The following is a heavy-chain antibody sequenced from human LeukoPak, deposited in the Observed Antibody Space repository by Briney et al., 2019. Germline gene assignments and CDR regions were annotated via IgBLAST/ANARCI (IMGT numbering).Heavy chain of an antibody. D-gene: IGHD3-3*01. CDR3: ARGGKYYDFWSGYYPTFNWFDP. J-gene: IGHJ5*02. V-gene: IGHV1-69*13. CDR2: IIPIFGTA. Sequence: SVKVSCKASGGTFSSYAISWVRQAPGQGLEWMGGIIPIFGTANYAQKFQGRVTITADESTSTAYMELSSLRSEGTAVYYCARGGKYYDFWSGYYPTFNWFDPWGQGTLVTVSS. CDR1: GGTFSSYA.